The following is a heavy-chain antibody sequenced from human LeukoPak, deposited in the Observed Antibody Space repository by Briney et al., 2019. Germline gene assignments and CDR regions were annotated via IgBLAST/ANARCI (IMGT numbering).Heavy chain of an antibody. Sequence: GASVKVSCKASGGTFSSYAISWVRQAPGQGLEWMGGIIPVFGTANYAQKFQGRVTITADKSTSTAYMELSSLRSEDTAVYYCASPEYSSSHWPYYYYMDVWGKGTTVTVSS. CDR2: IIPVFGTA. D-gene: IGHD6-6*01. CDR3: ASPEYSSSHWPYYYYMDV. CDR1: GGTFSSYA. J-gene: IGHJ6*03. V-gene: IGHV1-69*06.